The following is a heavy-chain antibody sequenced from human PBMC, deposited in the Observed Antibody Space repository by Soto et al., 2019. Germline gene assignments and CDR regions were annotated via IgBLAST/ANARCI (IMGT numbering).Heavy chain of an antibody. V-gene: IGHV1-69*06. CDR2: IIPIFGTT. CDR3: AREGYNYGQSRYHYYAMDV. CDR1: GGTFSSYA. Sequence: QVQMVQSGAEVKKPGSSVKVSCKASGGTFSSYAISWVRQAPGQGLEWMGGIIPIFGTTTYAQKFQGRVTITADKSTSTAYMDLSSLRSEDTAVYFCAREGYNYGQSRYHYYAMDVCGQGTTVTVSS. J-gene: IGHJ6*02. D-gene: IGHD5-18*01.